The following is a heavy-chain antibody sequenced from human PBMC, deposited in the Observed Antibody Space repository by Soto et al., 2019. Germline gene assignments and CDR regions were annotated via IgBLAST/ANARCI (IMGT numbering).Heavy chain of an antibody. CDR2: IYYSGST. CDR1: GGSISSSSYY. D-gene: IGHD6-19*01. V-gene: IGHV4-39*01. Sequence: PSETLSLTCTVSGGSISSSSYYWGWIRQPPGKGLEWIGSIYYSGSTYYNPSLKSRVTISVDTSKNQFSLKLSSVTAADTAVYYCARLKYSSSFDPWGQGTLVTVSS. J-gene: IGHJ5*02. CDR3: ARLKYSSSFDP.